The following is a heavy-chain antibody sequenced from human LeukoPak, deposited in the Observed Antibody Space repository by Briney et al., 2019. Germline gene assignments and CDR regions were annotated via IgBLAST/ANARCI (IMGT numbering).Heavy chain of an antibody. J-gene: IGHJ6*02. V-gene: IGHV3-21*01. CDR1: GFTFSSYS. Sequence: GGSLRLSCEASGFTFSSYSMNWVRQAPGKGLEWVSSITSSSTYINYADSVKGRFTISRDNAKNSLYLQMNSLRAEDTAVYYCARSTPYYYNGMDVWGQGTTVTVSS. CDR3: ARSTPYYYNGMDV. CDR2: ITSSSTYI.